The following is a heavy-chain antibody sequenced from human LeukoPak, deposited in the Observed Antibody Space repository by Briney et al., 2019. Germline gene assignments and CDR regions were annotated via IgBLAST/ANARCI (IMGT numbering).Heavy chain of an antibody. CDR2: ISGSGGST. Sequence: GGSLRLSCAASGFTFSSYAMSWDRQAPGKGLEWVSAISGSGGSTYYADSVKGRFTISRDNSKNTLYLQMNSLRAEDTAVYYCAKMYYYDSSGYNEYFQHWGQGTLVTVSS. V-gene: IGHV3-23*01. CDR3: AKMYYYDSSGYNEYFQH. D-gene: IGHD3-22*01. CDR1: GFTFSSYA. J-gene: IGHJ1*01.